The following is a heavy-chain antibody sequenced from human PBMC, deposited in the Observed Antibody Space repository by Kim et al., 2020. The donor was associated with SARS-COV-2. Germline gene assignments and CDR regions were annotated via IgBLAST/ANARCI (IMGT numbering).Heavy chain of an antibody. Sequence: GGSLRLSCAASGFTFSSYWMSWVRQAPGKGLEWVANIKQDGSEKYYVDSVKGRFTISRDNAKNSLYLQMNSLRAEDTAVYYCARDQAHDSSGFVGYYYGMDVWGQGTTVTVSS. J-gene: IGHJ6*02. CDR2: IKQDGSEK. CDR3: ARDQAHDSSGFVGYYYGMDV. V-gene: IGHV3-7*01. D-gene: IGHD3-22*01. CDR1: GFTFSSYW.